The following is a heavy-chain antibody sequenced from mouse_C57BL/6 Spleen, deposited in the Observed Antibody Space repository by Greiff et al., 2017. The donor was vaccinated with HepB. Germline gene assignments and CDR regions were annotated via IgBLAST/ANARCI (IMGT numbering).Heavy chain of an antibody. CDR2: IRSKSNNYAT. D-gene: IGHD1-1*02. J-gene: IGHJ2*01. CDR1: GFSFNTYA. V-gene: IGHV10-1*01. CDR3: VRLSYGGNSFDY. Sequence: EVQLQQSGGGLVQPKGSLKLSCAASGFSFNTYAMNWVRQAPGKGLEWVARIRSKSNNYATYYADSVKDRFTISRDDSESMLYLQMNNLKTEDTAMYYCVRLSYGGNSFDYWGQGTTLTVSS.